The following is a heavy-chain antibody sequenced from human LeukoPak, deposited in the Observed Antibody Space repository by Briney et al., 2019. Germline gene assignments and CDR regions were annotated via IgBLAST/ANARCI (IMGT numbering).Heavy chain of an antibody. V-gene: IGHV3-23*01. D-gene: IGHD3-22*01. CDR2: ISSSGGGT. Sequence: GGSLTLSCAASGFTFKSYAMTWVPQAPGKGLEGVSTISSSGGGTFYADSVKGRFTISRDNSKNTLYLQMNSLTVEDTAVYYCAKVMIAFNAFDYWGQGTLVTVSS. J-gene: IGHJ4*02. CDR1: GFTFKSYA. CDR3: AKVMIAFNAFDY.